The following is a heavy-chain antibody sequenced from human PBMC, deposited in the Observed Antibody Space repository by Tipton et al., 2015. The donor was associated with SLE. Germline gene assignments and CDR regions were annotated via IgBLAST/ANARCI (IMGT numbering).Heavy chain of an antibody. CDR2: SSYDGSRT. V-gene: IGHV3-30*04. D-gene: IGHD3/OR15-3a*01. J-gene: IGHJ4*02. CDR3: AKGGAGGLFFDS. Sequence: SLRLSCAASGFTINYYAMHWVRQTPGKGLEWVAFSSYDGSRTFYSDSVRGRFTISRDDSKNTLDLQMDSLRAEDTGIYYCAKGGAGGLFFDSWGQGTLVTVSS. CDR1: GFTINYYA.